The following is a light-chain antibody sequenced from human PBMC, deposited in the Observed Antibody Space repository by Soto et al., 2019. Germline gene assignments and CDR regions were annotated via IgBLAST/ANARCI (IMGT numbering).Light chain of an antibody. V-gene: IGLV1-40*01. CDR3: QSYDASVSGSGVI. Sequence: QSVLTQPPSVSGAPGQRVTISCTGSSANIGGGFDVHWYQQLPGAAPKLLIYGNINRPSGVPDRFSGSKSGTSASLAITGLLAEDEGDYYCQSYDASVSGSGVIFGGGTQLTVL. CDR1: SANIGGGFD. CDR2: GNI. J-gene: IGLJ2*01.